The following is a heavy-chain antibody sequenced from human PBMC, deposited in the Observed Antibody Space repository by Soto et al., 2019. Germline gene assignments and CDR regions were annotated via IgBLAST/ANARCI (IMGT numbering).Heavy chain of an antibody. CDR1: GGTFSSYR. D-gene: IGHD6-13*01. CDR2: IVPIYRTA. J-gene: IGHJ4*02. CDR3: ARDSGAKLSSS. V-gene: IGHV1-69*13. Sequence: SVKVSCKASGGTFSSYRINWVRQAPGQGLEWVGGIVPIYRTADYAQKFQGRVTITADESARTAYLEVRSLKSQDTAVYYCARDSGAKLSSSWGQGTLVTVYS.